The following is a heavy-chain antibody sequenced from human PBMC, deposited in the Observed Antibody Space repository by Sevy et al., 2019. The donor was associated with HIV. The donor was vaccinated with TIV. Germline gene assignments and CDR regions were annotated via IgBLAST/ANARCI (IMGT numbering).Heavy chain of an antibody. Sequence: GGSLRLSCAASGFSFSHYWMHWVRQAPGKGLEWVANIKQDESEKYYVASVKGRFTISRDNAKNSVYLQMNSLIPEDAAIYYCARGNSCSFDYWGQGTLVTVSS. CDR3: ARGNSCSFDY. V-gene: IGHV3-7*04. CDR1: GFSFSHYW. J-gene: IGHJ4*02. D-gene: IGHD1-26*01. CDR2: IKQDESEK.